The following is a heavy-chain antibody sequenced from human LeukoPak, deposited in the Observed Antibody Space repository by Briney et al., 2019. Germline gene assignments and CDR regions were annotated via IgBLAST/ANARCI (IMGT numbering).Heavy chain of an antibody. J-gene: IGHJ4*02. Sequence: PGGSLRLSCAASGFTVSSFAMSWVRQAPGKGLEWVSVIYSGGSTYYADSVKGRFTISRDNSKNTLYLQMNSLRAEDTAVYYCARGPHALEMATTYADYWGQGTLVTVSS. CDR3: ARGPHALEMATTYADY. D-gene: IGHD5-24*01. V-gene: IGHV3-53*01. CDR1: GFTVSSFA. CDR2: IYSGGST.